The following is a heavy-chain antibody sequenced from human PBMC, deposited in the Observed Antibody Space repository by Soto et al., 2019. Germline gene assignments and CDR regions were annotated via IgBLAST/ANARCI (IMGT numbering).Heavy chain of an antibody. CDR3: ATVPWTAAAS. V-gene: IGHV3-7*01. J-gene: IGHJ5*02. CDR2: IKPDGSEQ. D-gene: IGHD6-13*01. CDR1: GFTFSSNW. Sequence: GGSLRLSCAASGFTFSSNWMNWVRQAPGKGLEWVAIIKPDGSEQDYVESVKGRFTISRDNAKNSVHLQMNSLRAEDTAVYYCATVPWTAAASWGQGTLVTVSS.